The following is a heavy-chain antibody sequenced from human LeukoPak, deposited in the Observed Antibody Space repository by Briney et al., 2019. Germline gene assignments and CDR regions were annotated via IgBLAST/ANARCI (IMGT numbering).Heavy chain of an antibody. CDR3: AKDRRGYASPLMADS. CDR2: ISDSGGST. V-gene: IGHV3-23*01. D-gene: IGHD2-2*01. CDR1: GFTFSSYA. J-gene: IGHJ4*02. Sequence: GGSLRLSCAASGFTFSSYAVSWVRQAPGKGLEWVSGISDSGGSTYYADSVKSRFTISRDNSKNTLYLQMNSLRAEDTAVYYCAKDRRGYASPLMADSWGQGTLVTVSS.